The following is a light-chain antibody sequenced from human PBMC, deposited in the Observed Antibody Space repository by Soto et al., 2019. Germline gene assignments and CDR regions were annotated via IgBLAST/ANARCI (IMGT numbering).Light chain of an antibody. CDR1: QSVSSSY. V-gene: IGKV3-20*01. CDR2: GAS. Sequence: EIVLTQSPGTLSLSPGERATLSCRASQSVSSSYLAWYQQKPGQAPRLLIYGASSRATGIPDRFSGSGSGTDFTLTISRLEPEDVAVYYCQQYGSSSETFGQGTKLEIK. CDR3: QQYGSSSET. J-gene: IGKJ2*01.